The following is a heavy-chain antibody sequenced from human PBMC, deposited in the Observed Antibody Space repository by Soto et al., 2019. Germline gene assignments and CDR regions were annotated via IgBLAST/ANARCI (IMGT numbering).Heavy chain of an antibody. CDR1: GFTFSTSG. CDR3: AGEIASGY. CDR2: ISRDGSVK. D-gene: IGHD2-21*01. Sequence: QVQLVESGGGVVQPGTSLRLSCVASGFTFSTSGMYWVRQAPGKGLEWVAVISRDGSVKYYADSVKGRFTISRDTSKNTLYLQMISLRAEDTAVYYCAGEIASGYWGQGTLVTVSS. J-gene: IGHJ4*02. V-gene: IGHV3-30*03.